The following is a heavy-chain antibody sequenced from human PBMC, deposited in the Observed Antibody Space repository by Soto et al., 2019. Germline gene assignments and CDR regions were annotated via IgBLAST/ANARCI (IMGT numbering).Heavy chain of an antibody. CDR1: GDSISSLHW. V-gene: IGHV4-4*01. Sequence: QVQLQESGPGLVKPAETLSLTCAVSGDSISSLHWWTWVRQPPGMGLEWIGEIYHDGSTNYSPSLKGRVAISLARSKNHFSLILRSVTDADTAVYFCARGPDLITSAPAGYFPHWGQGTLITVSS. CDR2: IYHDGST. CDR3: ARGPDLITSAPAGYFPH. J-gene: IGHJ1*01. D-gene: IGHD1-20*01.